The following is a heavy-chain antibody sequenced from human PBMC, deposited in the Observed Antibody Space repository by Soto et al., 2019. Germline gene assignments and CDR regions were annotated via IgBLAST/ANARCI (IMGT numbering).Heavy chain of an antibody. CDR3: AKEGRQQWLALEDAFDI. J-gene: IGHJ3*02. V-gene: IGHV3-23*01. Sequence: GGSLRLSCAASGFTFISYAMSWVRQAPGKGLEWVSAISGSGGSTYYADSVKGRFTISRDNSKNTLYLQMNSLRAEDTAVYYCAKEGRQQWLALEDAFDIWGQGTMVTVSS. D-gene: IGHD6-19*01. CDR1: GFTFISYA. CDR2: ISGSGGST.